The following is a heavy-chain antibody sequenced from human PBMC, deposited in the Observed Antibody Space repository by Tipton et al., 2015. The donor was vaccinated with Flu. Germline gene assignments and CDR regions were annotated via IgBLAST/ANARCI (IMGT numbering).Heavy chain of an antibody. J-gene: IGHJ4*02. Sequence: TLSLTCTVSGGSISTVDYYWSWIRQPPGKGLEWIGYIYYSWSPYYNPSLKSRVTISVDTSKNQFSLKLSSVTAADTAVYYCASFLEWISILAYWGQGTLVTVSS. CDR1: GGSISTVDYY. D-gene: IGHD2-21*01. V-gene: IGHV4-30-4*01. CDR2: IYYSWSP. CDR3: ASFLEWISILAY.